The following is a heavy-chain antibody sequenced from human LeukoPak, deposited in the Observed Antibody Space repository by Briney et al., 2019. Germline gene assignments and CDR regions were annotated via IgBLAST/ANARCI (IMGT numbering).Heavy chain of an antibody. Sequence: GGSLRLSCAASGFTFSSYAMNWVRQAPGKGLEWVSSISTSTSDIYYADSVRGRFTISRDNAKNSLYLQMNSLTAEDTAVYYCASDQGSGSLYYYYYGMDVWGQGTTVTVSS. CDR1: GFTFSSYA. CDR3: ASDQGSGSLYYYYYGMDV. J-gene: IGHJ6*02. V-gene: IGHV3-21*01. D-gene: IGHD3-10*01. CDR2: ISTSTSDI.